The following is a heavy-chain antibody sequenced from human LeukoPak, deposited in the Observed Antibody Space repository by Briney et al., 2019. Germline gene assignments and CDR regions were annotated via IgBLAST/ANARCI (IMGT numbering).Heavy chain of an antibody. J-gene: IGHJ5*02. CDR1: NGSMTSDSYY. CDR2: IFYSGKT. CDR3: ARLWIVATWFDA. V-gene: IGHV4-39*02. D-gene: IGHD2-2*03. Sequence: SETLSLTCTVSNGSMTSDSYYWAWVRQPPGKGLEWIGTIFYSGKTYYSASLKSRVTVSLDTSKKNFSLRLSSVTAADTAVYYCARLWIVATWFDAWGLGALVTVSS.